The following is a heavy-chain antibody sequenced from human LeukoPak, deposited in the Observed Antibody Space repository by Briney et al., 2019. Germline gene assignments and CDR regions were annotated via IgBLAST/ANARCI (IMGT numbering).Heavy chain of an antibody. J-gene: IGHJ6*02. CDR2: VSAAGTNK. Sequence: GTSLRLSCAASGFTFSNYAMHWVRQAPGKGLEWVGVVSAAGTNKYYVDSVKGRFTISRDNSKNTLYLQMNSLTFEDTAVYYCAKGYDSSGYGSYYYYGMDVWGQGTTVTVSS. CDR3: AKGYDSSGYGSYYYYGMDV. V-gene: IGHV3-30*04. CDR1: GFTFSNYA. D-gene: IGHD3-22*01.